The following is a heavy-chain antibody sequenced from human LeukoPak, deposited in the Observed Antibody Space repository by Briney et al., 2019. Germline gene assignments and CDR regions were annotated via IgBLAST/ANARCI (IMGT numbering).Heavy chain of an antibody. Sequence: PSETLSLTCTVSGGSISSGSYYWSWIRQPAGKGLECIGRIYTSGSTTYNPSLKSRVTISVDTPKNHFSLKLSSVTAADTAVYYCTRVKGYYDGGGYNMANAFDIWGQGTTVTVSS. CDR3: TRVKGYYDGGGYNMANAFDI. V-gene: IGHV4-61*02. CDR2: IYTSGST. J-gene: IGHJ3*02. CDR1: GGSISSGSYY. D-gene: IGHD3-22*01.